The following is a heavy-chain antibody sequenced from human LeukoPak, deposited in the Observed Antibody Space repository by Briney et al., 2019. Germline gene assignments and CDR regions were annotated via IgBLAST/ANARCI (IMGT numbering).Heavy chain of an antibody. D-gene: IGHD2-2*01. J-gene: IGHJ6*02. CDR2: ISSSGSTI. CDR3: AREDVVVPASGAYYYGMDV. V-gene: IGHV3-48*03. CDR1: GFTFSSDE. Sequence: GVSLRLSCAASGFTFSSDEMNWVRQAPGKGLEWVSYISSSGSTIYYADSVKGRFTISRDNAKNSLYLQMNSLRAEDTAVYYCAREDVVVPASGAYYYGMDVWGQGTTVTVSS.